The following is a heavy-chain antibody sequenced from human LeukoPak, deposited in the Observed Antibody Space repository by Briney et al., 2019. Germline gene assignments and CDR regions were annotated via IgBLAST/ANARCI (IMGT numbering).Heavy chain of an antibody. Sequence: KPSETLSLTCTVAGGSISSYYWSWIRQPAGKGLEWIGRIYTSGSTNYNPSLKSRVTMSVDTPKNQFSLKLSSVTAADTAVYYCAKDQGQQLVKYYFDYWGQGTLVTVSS. CDR1: GGSISSYY. J-gene: IGHJ4*02. D-gene: IGHD6-13*01. CDR2: IYTSGST. CDR3: AKDQGQQLVKYYFDY. V-gene: IGHV4-4*07.